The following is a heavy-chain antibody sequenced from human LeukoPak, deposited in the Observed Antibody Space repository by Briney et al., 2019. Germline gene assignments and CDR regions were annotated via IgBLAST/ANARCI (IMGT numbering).Heavy chain of an antibody. Sequence: GGSLRLSCAASGFTCSSYSMNWVRQAPGKGLEWVSSISSSSSYIYYADSVKGRFTISRDNAKNSLYLQMNSLRAEDTAVYYCAIDYGDYEGVNWFDPWGQGTLVTVSS. J-gene: IGHJ5*02. V-gene: IGHV3-21*01. CDR2: ISSSSSYI. CDR1: GFTCSSYS. CDR3: AIDYGDYEGVNWFDP. D-gene: IGHD4-17*01.